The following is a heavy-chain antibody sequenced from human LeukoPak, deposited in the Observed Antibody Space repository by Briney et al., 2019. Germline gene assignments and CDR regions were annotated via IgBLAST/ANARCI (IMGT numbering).Heavy chain of an antibody. CDR1: GGSISSYY. CDR2: IYYSGST. J-gene: IGHJ5*02. V-gene: IGHV4-59*12. CDR3: ARDLIAAAGTPNWFDP. Sequence: PSETLSLTCTVAGGSISSYYWSWIRQPPGKGLEWIGYIYYSGSTNYNPSLKSRVTISVDTSKNQFSLKLSSVTAADTAVYYCARDLIAAAGTPNWFDPWGQGTLVTVSS. D-gene: IGHD6-13*01.